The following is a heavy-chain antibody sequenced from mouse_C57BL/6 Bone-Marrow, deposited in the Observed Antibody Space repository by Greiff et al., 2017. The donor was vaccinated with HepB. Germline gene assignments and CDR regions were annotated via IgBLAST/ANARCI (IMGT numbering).Heavy chain of an antibody. Sequence: QVHVKQSGAELVRPGASVTLSCKASGYTFTDYEMHWVKQTPVHGLEWIGAIDPETGGTAYNQKFKGKAILTADKSSSTAYMELRSLTSEDSAVYYCTRSGYGNYVYAMDYWGQGTSVTVSS. CDR1: GYTFTDYE. CDR3: TRSGYGNYVYAMDY. V-gene: IGHV1-15*01. J-gene: IGHJ4*01. CDR2: IDPETGGT. D-gene: IGHD2-10*02.